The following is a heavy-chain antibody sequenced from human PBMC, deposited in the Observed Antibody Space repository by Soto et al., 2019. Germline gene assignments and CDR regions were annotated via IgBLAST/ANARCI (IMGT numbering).Heavy chain of an antibody. CDR1: GFTFSSYG. V-gene: IGHV3-33*01. Sequence: QVQLVESGGGVVQPGRSLRLSCAASGFTFSSYGMHWVRPAPGKGLEWVAVIWYDGSNKYYADSVKGRFTISRDNSKNPLSLQMNSLRAEDTAVYYCARDSSGYPSIDYCGQGTLVTVSS. CDR3: ARDSSGYPSIDY. D-gene: IGHD5-12*01. J-gene: IGHJ4*02. CDR2: IWYDGSNK.